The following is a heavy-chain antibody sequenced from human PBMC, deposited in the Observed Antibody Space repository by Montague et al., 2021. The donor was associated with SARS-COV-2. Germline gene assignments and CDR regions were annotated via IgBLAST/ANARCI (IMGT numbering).Heavy chain of an antibody. CDR2: IYYSGST. D-gene: IGHD1-20*01. CDR1: GGSISGSSYY. J-gene: IGHJ6*02. V-gene: IGHV4-39*01. CDR3: ARRVTGTTVHYYYYGMDV. Sequence: SETLSLTCTVSGGSISGSSYYWGWLRQPPGKGLEWIGSIYYSGSTYYNPSLKSRVTISVDTSKNQFSLKLSSVTAADTAVYYCARRVTGTTVHYYYYGMDVWGQGTTVTVSS.